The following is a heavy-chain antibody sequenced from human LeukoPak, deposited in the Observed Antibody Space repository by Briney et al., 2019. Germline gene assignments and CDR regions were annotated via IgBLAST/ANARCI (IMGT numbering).Heavy chain of an antibody. V-gene: IGHV3-20*04. CDR1: GFTFDDYG. D-gene: IGHD2-2*01. CDR3: ARDGGYCSRTGCYAAFDI. Sequence: GGSLRLSCAASGFTFDDYGMNWVRQAPGKGLEWVSGINWNGGSTGYADSVKGRFTISRDNAKNSLYLQMNSLRAADTAVYYCARDGGYCSRTGCYAAFDIWGRGTMVTVSS. CDR2: INWNGGST. J-gene: IGHJ3*02.